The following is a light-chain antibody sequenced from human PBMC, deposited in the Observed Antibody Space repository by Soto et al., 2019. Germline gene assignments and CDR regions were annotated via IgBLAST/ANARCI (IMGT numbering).Light chain of an antibody. Sequence: QSVLTQPPSASGTPGQRVTISCSGSSSNIGSNYVYWYQQLPGTAPKLLINRNNQRPSGVPDRFSGSKSGNSASLAISRLRSEDEADYYCAAWDDSLSGCYVFGTGTKVTVL. J-gene: IGLJ1*01. V-gene: IGLV1-47*01. CDR1: SSNIGSNY. CDR2: RNN. CDR3: AAWDDSLSGCYV.